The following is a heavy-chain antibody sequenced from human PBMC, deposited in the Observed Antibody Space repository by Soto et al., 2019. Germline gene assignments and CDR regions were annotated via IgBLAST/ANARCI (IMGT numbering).Heavy chain of an antibody. CDR1: GGTFSSYA. V-gene: IGHV1-69*13. CDR2: IIPIFGTA. CDR3: ARDQMGTTGTTEAFDI. Sequence: ASVKVSCKASGGTFSSYAISWVRQAPGQGLEWMGGIIPIFGTANYAQKFQGKVTITADESTSTAYMELSSLRSEDTAVYYCARDQMGTTGTTEAFDIWGQGTMVTVSS. D-gene: IGHD1-1*01. J-gene: IGHJ3*02.